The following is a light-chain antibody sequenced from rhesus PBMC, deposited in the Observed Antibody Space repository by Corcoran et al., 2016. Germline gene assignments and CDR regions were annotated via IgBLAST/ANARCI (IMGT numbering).Light chain of an antibody. V-gene: IGKV2-78*01. CDR1: QSLLHSDGYTY. CDR3: MQGTQLPPT. J-gene: IGKJ4*01. CDR2: LVS. Sequence: DIVMTQTPLTLPVIPGEPASISCRPSQSLLHSDGYTYLDWYLQTPRQSHTLLICLVSKQAAGVPARFRGSGSGTYFTLKISRVAAEDVVIYCCMQGTQLPPTFGGGTKVEIK.